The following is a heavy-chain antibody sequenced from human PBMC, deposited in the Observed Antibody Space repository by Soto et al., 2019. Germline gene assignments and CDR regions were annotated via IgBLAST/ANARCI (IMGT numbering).Heavy chain of an antibody. V-gene: IGHV4-39*01. CDR1: GGSISSSDYY. CDR3: ATSSVSRLLNHWYFDL. J-gene: IGHJ2*01. CDR2: ISFGMTT. Sequence: SETLSLTCSVSGGSISSSDYYWGWVRQPPGKGLEWIGSISFGMTTYYSPSLRSRLTISIDTSNNQFSLKLSSVTAADTAVYYCATSSVSRLLNHWYFDLWGRGTLVTVSS.